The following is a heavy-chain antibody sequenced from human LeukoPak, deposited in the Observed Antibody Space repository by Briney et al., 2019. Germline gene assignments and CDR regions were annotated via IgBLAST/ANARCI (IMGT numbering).Heavy chain of an antibody. J-gene: IGHJ3*01. CDR3: ARVSGQQRRNLLRGHAFDV. V-gene: IGHV4-39*07. CDR1: GDSINSSNYY. Sequence: PSETLSLTCTVSGDSINSSNYYWGWIRQPPGKGLEWIGSIYFSGSTYYNPSLKSRVTVSEDTFQNQFSLRLNSVTAADTAVYYCARVSGQQRRNLLRGHAFDVWGQGTMVTVS. D-gene: IGHD3-3*01. CDR2: IYFSGST.